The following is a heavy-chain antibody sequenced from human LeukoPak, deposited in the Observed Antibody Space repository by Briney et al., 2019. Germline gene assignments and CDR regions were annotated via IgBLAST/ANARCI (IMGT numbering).Heavy chain of an antibody. Sequence: ASVKVSCKASGGTFSSYTISWVRQAPGQGLEWMGRIIPILGIANYAQKFQGRVTITADKSTSTAYMELGSLRSEDTAVYYCARGPDYSNYLNWFDPWGQGTLVTVSS. J-gene: IGHJ5*02. CDR1: GGTFSSYT. CDR3: ARGPDYSNYLNWFDP. CDR2: IIPILGIA. D-gene: IGHD4-11*01. V-gene: IGHV1-69*02.